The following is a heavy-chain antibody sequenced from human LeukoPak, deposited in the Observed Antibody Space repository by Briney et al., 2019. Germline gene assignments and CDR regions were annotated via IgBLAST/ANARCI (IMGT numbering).Heavy chain of an antibody. V-gene: IGHV1-18*01. D-gene: IGHD3-22*01. CDR3: ARGPQYYYDSSGYSEDY. CDR1: GYTFTSYG. J-gene: IGHJ4*02. CDR2: ISAYNGNT. Sequence: ASVKVSRKASGYTFTSYGISWVRQAPGQGLEWMGWISAYNGNTNYAQKLQGRVTMTTDTSTSTAYMELRSLRSDDTAVYYCARGPQYYYDSSGYSEDYWGQGTLVTVSS.